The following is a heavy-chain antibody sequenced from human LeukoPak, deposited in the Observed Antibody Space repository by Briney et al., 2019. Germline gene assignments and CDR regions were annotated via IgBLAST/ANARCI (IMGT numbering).Heavy chain of an antibody. V-gene: IGHV4-4*02. J-gene: IGHJ4*02. CDR2: IYHSGST. Sequence: SETLSLTCAVSGGSISSSNWWSWVRQPPGKGLEWIGEIYHSGSTNYNPSLKSRVTISVDKSKNQFSLKLSSVTAADTAVYFCARGFCSGGSCPNFDYWGQGTLVTVSS. CDR1: GGSISSSNW. CDR3: ARGFCSGGSCPNFDY. D-gene: IGHD2-15*01.